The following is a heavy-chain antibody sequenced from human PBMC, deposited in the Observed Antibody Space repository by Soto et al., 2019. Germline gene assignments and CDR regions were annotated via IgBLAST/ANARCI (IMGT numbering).Heavy chain of an antibody. Sequence: QVQLQESGPGLVKPSQTLSLTCTVSGGSISSGGYYWSWIRQHPGKGLEWIGYIYYSGSTYYNPSLKSGVTISVDTSKNQFSLKLSSVTAADTAVYYCARAEDDYGDLNWFDPWGQGTLVTVSS. CDR2: IYYSGST. CDR1: GGSISSGGYY. D-gene: IGHD4-17*01. J-gene: IGHJ5*02. CDR3: ARAEDDYGDLNWFDP. V-gene: IGHV4-31*03.